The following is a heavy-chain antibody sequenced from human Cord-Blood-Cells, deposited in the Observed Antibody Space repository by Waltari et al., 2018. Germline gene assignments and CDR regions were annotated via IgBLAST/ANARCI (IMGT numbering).Heavy chain of an antibody. CDR1: GGTFSNYA. CDR2: IIPIFGTA. V-gene: IGHV1-69*14. J-gene: IGHJ6*02. Sequence: QVQLAQSGPRVKKPGSSVKVSCKAFGGTFSNYAISWDRQAPGQGLAWMGGIIPIFGTANDAQKFQGRVTITADKSTSTAYMELSSLRSEDTAVHYCARGSVSGSYYYYYGMDVWGQGTTVTVSS. CDR3: ARGSVSGSYYYYYGMDV. D-gene: IGHD2-15*01.